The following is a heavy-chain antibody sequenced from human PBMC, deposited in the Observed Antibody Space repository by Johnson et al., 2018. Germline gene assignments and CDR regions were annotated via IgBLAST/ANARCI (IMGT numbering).Heavy chain of an antibody. Sequence: VQLVQSGGGLVKPGGSXRLSCAASGFTFSAYRMSWVRQAPGKGLEWVSSISTTSHYIYYVDSVKGRFTISRDNSRDSLYLQMDNLRAEDTAAYYCARRNDGYDFGYYLDVWGKGTTVTVSS. CDR1: GFTFSAYR. D-gene: IGHD5-12*01. J-gene: IGHJ6*03. CDR2: ISTTSHYI. V-gene: IGHV3-21*01. CDR3: ARRNDGYDFGYYLDV.